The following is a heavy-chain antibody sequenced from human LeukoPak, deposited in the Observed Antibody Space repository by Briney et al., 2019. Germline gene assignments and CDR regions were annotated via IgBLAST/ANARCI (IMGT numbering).Heavy chain of an antibody. D-gene: IGHD1-20*01. CDR3: AKDMFRYNWNEIAKGDAFDI. CDR1: GFTFSSYA. J-gene: IGHJ3*02. CDR2: ISGSGGST. V-gene: IGHV3-23*01. Sequence: GGSLRLSCAASGFTFSSYAMSWVRQAPGKGLEWVSAISGSGGSTYYADSVKGRFTISRDNSKDTLYLQMNSLRAEDTAVYYCAKDMFRYNWNEIAKGDAFDIWGQGTMVTVSS.